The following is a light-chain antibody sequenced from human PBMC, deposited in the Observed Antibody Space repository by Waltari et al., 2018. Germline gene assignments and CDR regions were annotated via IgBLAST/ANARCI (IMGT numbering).Light chain of an antibody. Sequence: IVLTQSPATLSLSPGERATLSCRASQRVSSYLAWYQQKPGQAPRLLIYDASNRATGIPARFSGSGSGTDFTFTISSLEPEDFAVYYCQQRSNWPLYTFGQGTKLEIK. CDR3: QQRSNWPLYT. CDR1: QRVSSY. CDR2: DAS. J-gene: IGKJ2*01. V-gene: IGKV3-11*01.